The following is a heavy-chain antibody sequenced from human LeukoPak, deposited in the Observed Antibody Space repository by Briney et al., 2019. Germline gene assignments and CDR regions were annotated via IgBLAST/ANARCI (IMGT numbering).Heavy chain of an antibody. V-gene: IGHV3-11*06. D-gene: IGHD4-23*01. CDR3: ARVGGNYGGKAGYFDY. Sequence: SGGPLRLSCAASGFTFSDYYMSWIRRAPGKGLEWVSYISSGGSYTNYADSVKGRFTISRDNAKNSLYLQMNSLRAEDTAVYYCARVGGNYGGKAGYFDYWGQRTLVTVSS. CDR1: GFTFSDYY. J-gene: IGHJ4*02. CDR2: ISSGGSYT.